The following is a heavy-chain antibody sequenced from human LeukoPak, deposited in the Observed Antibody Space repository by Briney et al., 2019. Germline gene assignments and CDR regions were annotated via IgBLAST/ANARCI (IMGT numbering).Heavy chain of an antibody. J-gene: IGHJ4*02. Sequence: QPGGSLRLSCAASGFTFSSYWMSWVRQAPGKGLEWVANIKQDGSEKYYVDSVKGRFTISRDNAENSLYLQMNSLRAEDTAVYYCAREPVVTIFGVVISSHFDYWGQGTLVTVSS. D-gene: IGHD3-3*01. CDR3: AREPVVTIFGVVISSHFDY. CDR2: IKQDGSEK. CDR1: GFTFSSYW. V-gene: IGHV3-7*01.